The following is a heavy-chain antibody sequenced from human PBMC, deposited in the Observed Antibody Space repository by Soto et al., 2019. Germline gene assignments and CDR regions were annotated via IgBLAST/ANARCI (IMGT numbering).Heavy chain of an antibody. CDR2: ISYDGSNK. Sequence: PGGSLRLSCAASGFTFSSYGMHWVRQAPGKGLEWVAVISYDGSNKYYADSVKGRFTISRDNSKNTLYLQMNSLRAEDTAVYYCATQLGTPFDYWGQGTLVTVSS. CDR1: GFTFSSYG. D-gene: IGHD3-16*01. J-gene: IGHJ4*02. V-gene: IGHV3-30*03. CDR3: ATQLGTPFDY.